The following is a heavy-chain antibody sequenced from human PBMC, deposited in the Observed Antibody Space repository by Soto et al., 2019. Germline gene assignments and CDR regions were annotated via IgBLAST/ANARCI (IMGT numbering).Heavy chain of an antibody. CDR3: FFLGEDGIRACSTGSAFLLNRSSDL. J-gene: IGHJ2*01. V-gene: IGHV3-74*01. CDR2: INSEGSST. D-gene: IGHD6-13*01. Sequence: RKGLVWVSRINSEGSSTSYADYVKGRFTISRENAKNTLYLQMNSLRAEDTAVYYFFFLGEDGIRACSTGSAFLLNRSSDL.